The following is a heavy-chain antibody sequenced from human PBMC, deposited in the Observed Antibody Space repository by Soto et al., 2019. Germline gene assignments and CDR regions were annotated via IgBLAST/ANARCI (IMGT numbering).Heavy chain of an antibody. Sequence: GGSLRLSCAASGFTFSSYAMHWVRQAPGKGLEWVAVISYDGSNKYYADSVKGRFTISRDNSKNTLYLQMNSLRAEDTAVYYCALDIVVVVAATLDYWGQGTLVTVSS. D-gene: IGHD2-15*01. CDR2: ISYDGSNK. V-gene: IGHV3-30-3*01. CDR3: ALDIVVVVAATLDY. CDR1: GFTFSSYA. J-gene: IGHJ4*02.